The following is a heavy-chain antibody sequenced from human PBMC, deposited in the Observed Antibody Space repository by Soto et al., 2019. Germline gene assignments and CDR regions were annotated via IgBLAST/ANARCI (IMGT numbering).Heavy chain of an antibody. V-gene: IGHV3-33*01. CDR1: GFTFSSYG. D-gene: IGHD5-12*01. Sequence: QVQLVESGGGVVQPGRSLRLSCAASGFTFSSYGMHWVRQAPGKGLEWVAVIWYDGSNKYYADSVKGRFTISRDNSKNTLYLQMNSLRAEDTAVYYCARGGHSGYDLDWGQGTLVTVSS. CDR2: IWYDGSNK. CDR3: ARGGHSGYDLD. J-gene: IGHJ4*02.